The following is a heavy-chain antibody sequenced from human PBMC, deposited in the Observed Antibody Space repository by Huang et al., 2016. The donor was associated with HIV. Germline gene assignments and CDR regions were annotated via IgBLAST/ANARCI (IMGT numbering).Heavy chain of an antibody. D-gene: IGHD3-3*01. CDR2: VNESGAT. Sequence: QMQLQQRGAGLLKPSETLSLTCGVSGGSFTGNYLTWIRQAPGKGLEWIGEVNESGATNNNPSLKGRVTISLDKSNRELSLNLRSVTAADTAVYYCARQWTILEWLLGLDVWGQVTTVIVSS. CDR1: GGSFTGNY. J-gene: IGHJ6*02. V-gene: IGHV4-34*02. CDR3: ARQWTILEWLLGLDV.